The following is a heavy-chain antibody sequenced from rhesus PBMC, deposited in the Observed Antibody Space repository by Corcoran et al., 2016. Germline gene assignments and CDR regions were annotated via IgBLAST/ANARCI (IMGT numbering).Heavy chain of an antibody. CDR3: ATTLTVTTSWYFDL. J-gene: IGHJ2*01. D-gene: IGHD4-23*01. CDR1: GYSFTSYW. V-gene: IGHV5-20*01. CDR2: IDPSDSDT. Sequence: EVQLVQSGAEVKRPGESLKISCKTSGYSFTSYWISWVRKMPGKGLEWMGAIDPSDSDTRYHPSFQGQFNISADKSISTAYLQWSRLKASDTATYYCATTLTVTTSWYFDLWGPGTPITISS.